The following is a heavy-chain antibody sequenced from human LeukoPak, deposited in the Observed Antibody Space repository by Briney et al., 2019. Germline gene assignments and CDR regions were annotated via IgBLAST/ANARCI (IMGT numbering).Heavy chain of an antibody. Sequence: GGSLRLSCAASGFTFSDYYMSWIRQAPGKGLEWVSYISSSGSTIYYADSVKGRFTISRDNAKNSLYLQMNSLRAEDTAVYYRARDYYDSSGYYADAFDIWGQGTMVTVSS. V-gene: IGHV3-11*04. CDR3: ARDYYDSSGYYADAFDI. D-gene: IGHD3-22*01. CDR2: ISSSGSTI. J-gene: IGHJ3*02. CDR1: GFTFSDYY.